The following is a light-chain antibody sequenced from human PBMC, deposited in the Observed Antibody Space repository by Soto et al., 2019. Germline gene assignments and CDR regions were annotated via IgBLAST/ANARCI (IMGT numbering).Light chain of an antibody. CDR2: TAS. V-gene: IGKV1-9*01. CDR1: QGINSY. Sequence: DIQLTQSPSFLSSSVGDRITVTCRASQGINSYLAWYQQKPGKAPKLLIYTASTLQSGVPSRFSGSGSGTEFTLTITSLQPEDFAAYYCQQLYTYPLTFGGGTKVAIK. CDR3: QQLYTYPLT. J-gene: IGKJ4*01.